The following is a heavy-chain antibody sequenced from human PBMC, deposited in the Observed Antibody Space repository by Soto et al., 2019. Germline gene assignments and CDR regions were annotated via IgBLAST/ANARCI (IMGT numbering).Heavy chain of an antibody. CDR2: ISSSSDFI. J-gene: IGHJ4*02. D-gene: IGHD3-10*01. Sequence: PGGSLRLSCVGSGFTFGAYSMNWVRQSPEKGLEWVSSISSSSDFINYADSMKGRFTVSRDNAKNSLYLQMNSLRAEDTAVYYCASGSYYSGDYWGQGTLVTVSS. CDR3: ASGSYYSGDY. V-gene: IGHV3-21*01. CDR1: GFTFGAYS.